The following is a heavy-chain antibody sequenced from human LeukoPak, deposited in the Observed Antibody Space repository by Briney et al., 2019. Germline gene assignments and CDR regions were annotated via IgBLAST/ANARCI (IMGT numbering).Heavy chain of an antibody. D-gene: IGHD5-12*01. J-gene: IGHJ3*02. V-gene: IGHV1-8*03. CDR1: GYTFTSSD. CDR3: ATLPKPDIVATLDI. CDR2: MNPNSGNT. Sequence: ASVKVSCKASGYTFTSSDINWVRQATGQGLEWMGWMNPNSGNTGYAQKFQGRVTFTRNTSISTAYMELSSLRSEDTAVYYCATLPKPDIVATLDIWGQGTMVTVSS.